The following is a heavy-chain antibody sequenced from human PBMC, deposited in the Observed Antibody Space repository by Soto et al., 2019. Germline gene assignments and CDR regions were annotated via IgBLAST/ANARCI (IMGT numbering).Heavy chain of an antibody. Sequence: ASVKVSCKASGYTFTSYGISWVRQAPGQGLEWMGWISAYNGNTNYAQKLQGRVTMTTDTSTSTACMELRSLRSDDTAVYYCAAVATIYPDAFDIWGQGTMVTVSS. CDR2: ISAYNGNT. J-gene: IGHJ3*02. D-gene: IGHD5-12*01. CDR1: GYTFTSYG. V-gene: IGHV1-18*01. CDR3: AAVATIYPDAFDI.